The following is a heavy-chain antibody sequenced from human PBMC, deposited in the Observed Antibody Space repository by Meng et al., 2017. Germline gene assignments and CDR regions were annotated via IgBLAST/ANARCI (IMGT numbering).Heavy chain of an antibody. CDR3: ATHTAMVIYYFDY. CDR2: ISSSSSYI. Sequence: VPLVEAGGGVVQPGRSLRLSCAASGFSFSSYSMIWVRQAPGKGLELVSSISSSSSYIYYADSVKRRFTISRDNAKNSLYLQMNSLRAEDTAVYYCATHTAMVIYYFDYWGQGTLVTVSS. D-gene: IGHD5-18*01. J-gene: IGHJ4*02. CDR1: GFSFSSYS. V-gene: IGHV3-21*01.